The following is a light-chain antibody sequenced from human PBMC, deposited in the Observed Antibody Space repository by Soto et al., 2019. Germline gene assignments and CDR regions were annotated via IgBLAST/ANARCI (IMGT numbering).Light chain of an antibody. CDR1: TNDVGGYNY. CDR2: EVS. V-gene: IGLV2-14*01. J-gene: IGLJ1*01. CDR3: NSYTSSTSRPYV. Sequence: VLTQPASVSGPPGQSITISCTGTTNDVGGYNYVSWYQQHPGKAPKLLIFEVSSRPSGVSNRFSGSKSGNTASLTISALQAEDEADYFCNSYTSSTSRPYVFGTGTKVTVL.